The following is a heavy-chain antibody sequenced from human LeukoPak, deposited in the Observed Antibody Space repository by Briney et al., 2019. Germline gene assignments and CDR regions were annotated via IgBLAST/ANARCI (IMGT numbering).Heavy chain of an antibody. Sequence: SETLSLTCTVSGGSISEYYWSWIRLPPGKGLEWIGYIYYSGSTNYNPSLKSRVTISVDTSKNQFPLKLSSVTAADTAVYYCARVPPTQWLGDWYFDLWGRGTLVTVS. D-gene: IGHD6-19*01. CDR3: ARVPPTQWLGDWYFDL. CDR2: IYYSGST. CDR1: GGSISEYY. V-gene: IGHV4-59*01. J-gene: IGHJ2*01.